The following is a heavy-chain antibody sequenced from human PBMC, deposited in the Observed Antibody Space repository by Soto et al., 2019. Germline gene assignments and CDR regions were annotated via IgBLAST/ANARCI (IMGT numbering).Heavy chain of an antibody. CDR2: ISNDGSNK. Sequence: QVQLVESGGGVVQPGRSLRLSCAASGFTFSNYGMHWVRQAPGKGLEWEAVISNDGSNKYYADSVKGRFTISRDNSKNTLYLQMNSLRAEDTAVYYCAKRAGYYGSGTYDVDYWGQGTLVTVSS. CDR3: AKRAGYYGSGTYDVDY. J-gene: IGHJ4*02. D-gene: IGHD3-10*01. CDR1: GFTFSNYG. V-gene: IGHV3-30*18.